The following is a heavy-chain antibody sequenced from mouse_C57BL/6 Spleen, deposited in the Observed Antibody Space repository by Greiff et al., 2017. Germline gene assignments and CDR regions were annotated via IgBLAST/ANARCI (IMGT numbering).Heavy chain of an antibody. CDR1: GYTFTDYY. Sequence: QVQLKESGPELVKPGASVKISCKASGYTFTDYYINWVKQRPGQGLEWIGWIFPGSGSTYYNEKFKGKATLTVDKSSSTAYMLLSRLTSEDSAVYFCARAKLGDAMDYWGQGTSVTVSS. V-gene: IGHV1-75*01. CDR3: ARAKLGDAMDY. CDR2: IFPGSGST. J-gene: IGHJ4*01. D-gene: IGHD4-1*01.